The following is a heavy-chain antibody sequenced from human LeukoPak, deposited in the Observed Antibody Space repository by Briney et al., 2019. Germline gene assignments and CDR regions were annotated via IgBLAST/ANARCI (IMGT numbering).Heavy chain of an antibody. CDR1: GGSISSYY. CDR3: AREATVTTGFDY. Sequence: PSETLSLTCTVSGGSISSYYWSWIRQPPGKELEWIGYIYYSGSTNYNPSLKSRVTISVDTSKNQFSLKLSSVTAADTAVYYCAREATVTTGFDYWGQGTLVTVSS. CDR2: IYYSGST. D-gene: IGHD4-17*01. J-gene: IGHJ4*02. V-gene: IGHV4-59*01.